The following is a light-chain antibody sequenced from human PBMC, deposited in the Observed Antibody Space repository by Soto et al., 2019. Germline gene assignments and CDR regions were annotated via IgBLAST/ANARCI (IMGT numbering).Light chain of an antibody. J-gene: IGKJ1*01. CDR1: QSISSW. CDR3: QQYNSYWT. Sequence: DIQMTQSPSTLSASVGDRVTITCRASQSISSWLAWYQQKPGKAPKLLIYKASSLEGGVPSRFSGSGSGTEFTLTISSLQPDDVATYDCQQYNSYWTFGQGTKVEIK. CDR2: KAS. V-gene: IGKV1-5*03.